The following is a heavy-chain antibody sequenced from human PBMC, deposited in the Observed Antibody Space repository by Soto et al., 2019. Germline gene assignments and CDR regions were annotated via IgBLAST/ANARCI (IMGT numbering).Heavy chain of an antibody. CDR3: ARWSYLDY. D-gene: IGHD3-3*01. CDR1: GVSFGSYA. V-gene: IGHV3-23*01. CDR2: ISGSDGTT. Sequence: GGSLRLSCAAAGVSFGSYALSWVRQAPGEGLEGVSTISGSDGTTFYAESVKGRFSISRDTSQSTLYLQMTSLRAHDTAMYYCARWSYLDYWGQGTRVTVSS. J-gene: IGHJ4*02.